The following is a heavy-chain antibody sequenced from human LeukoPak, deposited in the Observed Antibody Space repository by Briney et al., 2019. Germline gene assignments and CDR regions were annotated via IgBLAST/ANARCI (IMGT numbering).Heavy chain of an antibody. J-gene: IGHJ4*02. CDR1: GFTFSNYG. V-gene: IGHV3-23*01. D-gene: IGHD2-2*01. CDR2: ISGGGGST. Sequence: SGGSLRLSCAASGFTFSNYGMAWVRQAPGKGLEWVSVISGGGGSTYYADSVKGRFTISRDNSKNTLYLQMNSLRAEDTAVYYCAQLLLASPTPFDYWGQGTLVTVSS. CDR3: AQLLLASPTPFDY.